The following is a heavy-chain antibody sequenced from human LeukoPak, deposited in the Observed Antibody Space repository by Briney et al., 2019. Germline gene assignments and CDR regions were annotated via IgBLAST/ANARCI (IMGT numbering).Heavy chain of an antibody. CDR3: ARDLGGGPTDY. D-gene: IGHD2-15*01. V-gene: IGHV1-46*01. Sequence: ASVKVSYKASGYTFTSYYMHWVRQAPGQGLEWMGIINPSGGSTSYAQKFQGRVTMTRDTSTSTVYMELSSLRSEDTAVYYCARDLGGGPTDYWGQGTLVTVSS. CDR1: GYTFTSYY. CDR2: INPSGGST. J-gene: IGHJ4*02.